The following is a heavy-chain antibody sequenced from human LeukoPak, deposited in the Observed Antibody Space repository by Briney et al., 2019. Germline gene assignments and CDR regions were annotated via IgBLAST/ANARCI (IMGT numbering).Heavy chain of an antibody. V-gene: IGHV4-34*01. J-gene: IGHJ5*02. Sequence: SETLSLTCAVYGGSFSGYYWSWIRQPPGKGLEWIGEINHSGSTNYNPSLKSRVTISVDTSKNQFSLKLSSVTAADTAVYYCARGGHSMVRGGWFDPWGQRTLVTVSS. CDR1: GGSFSGYY. CDR3: ARGGHSMVRGGWFDP. CDR2: INHSGST. D-gene: IGHD3-10*01.